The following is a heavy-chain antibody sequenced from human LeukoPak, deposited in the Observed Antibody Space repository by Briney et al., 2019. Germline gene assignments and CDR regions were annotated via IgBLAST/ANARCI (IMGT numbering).Heavy chain of an antibody. CDR2: INHSGST. CDR3: ARGPYYYGSGSYLNY. CDR1: GGSFSGYC. Sequence: PSGTLSLTCAVYGGSFSGYCWSWIRQPPGKGLEWIGEINHSGSTNYNPSLKSRVTMSVDTSKNQFALKLSSVTAADTAVYYCARGPYYYGSGSYLNYWGQGTLVTVSS. D-gene: IGHD3-10*01. J-gene: IGHJ4*02. V-gene: IGHV4-34*01.